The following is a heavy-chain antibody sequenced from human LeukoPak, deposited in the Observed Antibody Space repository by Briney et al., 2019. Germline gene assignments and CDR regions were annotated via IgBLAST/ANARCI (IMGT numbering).Heavy chain of an antibody. V-gene: IGHV3-23*01. J-gene: IGHJ3*02. CDR3: ASGLEWELPRYLVGDAFDI. CDR1: GFTFNSYA. Sequence: PGGSLRLSCAASGFTFNSYALSWVRQAPGKGLEWVSTIGGGGENTYYADSVKGRFTISRDNSKNTLYLQMNSLRAGDTAVYYCASGLEWELPRYLVGDAFDIWGQGTMVTVSS. CDR2: IGGGGENT. D-gene: IGHD1-26*01.